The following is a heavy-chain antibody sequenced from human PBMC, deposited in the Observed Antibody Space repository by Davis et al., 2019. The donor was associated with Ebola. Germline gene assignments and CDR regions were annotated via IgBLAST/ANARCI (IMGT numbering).Heavy chain of an antibody. CDR2: VSAYNDDT. Sequence: APVNVSCKASGYTFTSYGISWVRQAPGQGLEWVGWVSAYNDDTRDARRLQGRVTMTLDTSTSTAYMELRSLTSDDTAMYYCVMDCSDANCGVTYFFDFWGQGTPVTVSS. D-gene: IGHD2-15*01. CDR3: VMDCSDANCGVTYFFDF. J-gene: IGHJ4*02. V-gene: IGHV1-18*01. CDR1: GYTFTSYG.